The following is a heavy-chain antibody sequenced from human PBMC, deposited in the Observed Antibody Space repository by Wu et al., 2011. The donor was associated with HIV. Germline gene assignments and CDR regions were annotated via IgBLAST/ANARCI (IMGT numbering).Heavy chain of an antibody. Sequence: QVQLVQSGAEVKKPGSSVKVSCKASGATFSSYAISWVRQAPGQGLEWMGRIIPIFGTANYAQKFQGRVTITADKSTSTVYMELSSLRSEDTAVYFCARGIPNCSTSCGLALDVWGNGTTVTVSS. CDR3: ARGIPNCSTSCGLALDV. D-gene: IGHD2-2*01. V-gene: IGHV1-69*14. J-gene: IGHJ6*04. CDR2: IIPIFGTA. CDR1: GATFSSYA.